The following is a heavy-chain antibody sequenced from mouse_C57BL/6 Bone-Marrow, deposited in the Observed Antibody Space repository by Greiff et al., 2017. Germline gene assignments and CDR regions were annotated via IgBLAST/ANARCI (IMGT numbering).Heavy chain of an antibody. D-gene: IGHD2-3*01. V-gene: IGHV1-50*01. CDR1: GYTFTSYW. J-gene: IGHJ2*01. CDR3: ARGGYYYFDD. Sequence: VQLQQPGAELVKPGASVKLSCKASGYTFTSYWMQWVKQRPGQGLEWIGEIDPSDSYTNYNQKFKGKAPLTVDTSSSTAYMQLSSLTSEDSAVYYCARGGYYYFDDWGKGTTLTVSS. CDR2: IDPSDSYT.